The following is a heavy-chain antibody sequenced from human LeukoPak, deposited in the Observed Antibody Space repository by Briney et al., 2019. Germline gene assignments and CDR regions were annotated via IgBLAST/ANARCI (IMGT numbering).Heavy chain of an antibody. Sequence: GGSLRLSCAASGFSFSAYAMAWARPAPGKGLEWVSAISDSGTNTYYTDSVRGRFTVSRDNSKNTLYLQMISLRAEDTAVYYCAKDSGSFDYWGQGTLVTVSS. CDR2: ISDSGTNT. D-gene: IGHD1-26*01. CDR3: AKDSGSFDY. J-gene: IGHJ4*02. CDR1: GFSFSAYA. V-gene: IGHV3-23*01.